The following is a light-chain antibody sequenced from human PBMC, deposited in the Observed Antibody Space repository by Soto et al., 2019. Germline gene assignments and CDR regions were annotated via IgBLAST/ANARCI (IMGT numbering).Light chain of an antibody. CDR2: GNI. Sequence: QSVLTQPPSVSGAPGQRVTISCTGSSSNIGAPYDVNWYQQLPGTAPKLLIYGNINRPSGFPDRVSGSKSGTSASLAITGLQAGDEADYYCQSYDRSLSGSVVFGGGTKLTVL. J-gene: IGLJ2*01. CDR3: QSYDRSLSGSVV. CDR1: SSNIGAPYD. V-gene: IGLV1-40*01.